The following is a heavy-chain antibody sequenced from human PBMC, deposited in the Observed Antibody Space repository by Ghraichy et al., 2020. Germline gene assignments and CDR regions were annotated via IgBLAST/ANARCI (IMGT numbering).Heavy chain of an antibody. CDR3: ARTIYYGSENYYNVYFFDY. J-gene: IGHJ4*02. Sequence: SETLSLTCTVSGGSISNYYWSWMRQPPGKGLEWIGYIYYSGSTNYNPSLKSRVTISVDTSKNQFSLKLNSVTAADTAVYYCARTIYYGSENYYNVYFFDYWGQGTLVTVSS. D-gene: IGHD3-10*01. CDR1: GGSISNYY. CDR2: IYYSGST. V-gene: IGHV4-59*08.